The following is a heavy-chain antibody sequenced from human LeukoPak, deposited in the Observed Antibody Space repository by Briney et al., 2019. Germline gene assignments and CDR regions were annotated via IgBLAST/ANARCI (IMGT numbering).Heavy chain of an antibody. CDR2: IYYSGST. D-gene: IGHD3-10*01. Sequence: PSETLSLTCTVSGGSISSSSYYWGWIRQPPGKGLEWIGSIYYSGSTYYNPSLKSRVTISVDTSKNQFSLKLSSVTAADTAVYYCARSSTITMVRGVIIRGGYYFDYWGQGTLVTVSS. V-gene: IGHV4-39*07. J-gene: IGHJ4*02. CDR1: GGSISSSSYY. CDR3: ARSSTITMVRGVIIRGGYYFDY.